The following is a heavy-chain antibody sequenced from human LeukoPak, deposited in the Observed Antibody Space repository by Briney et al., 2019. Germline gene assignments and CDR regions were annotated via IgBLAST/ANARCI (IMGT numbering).Heavy chain of an antibody. D-gene: IGHD6-19*01. CDR2: ISSSGSTI. CDR3: ARDLQNIQYSSGWDLDY. Sequence: PGGSLRLSCAASGFTFSTYEMNWVRQAPGKGLEWVSYISSSGSTINYADSVRGRFTISRDNAKNTLYLQMNSLRAEDTAVYYCARDLQNIQYSSGWDLDYWGQGTLVTVSS. CDR1: GFTFSTYE. V-gene: IGHV3-48*03. J-gene: IGHJ4*02.